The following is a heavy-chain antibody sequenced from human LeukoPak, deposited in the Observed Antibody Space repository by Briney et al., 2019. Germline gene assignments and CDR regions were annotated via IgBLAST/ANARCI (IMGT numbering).Heavy chain of an antibody. V-gene: IGHV3-64*01. D-gene: IGHD2-2*01. Sequence: QPGGSLRLSCAASGFTFSTYAMHWVRQAPGKGLEYVSAISTDGDGTYYANSVKGRFAISRDNSKNTLYLHMGSLRAEDMAVYYCARWGSTSCYDYWGQGTLVTVSS. CDR1: GFTFSTYA. CDR2: ISTDGDGT. CDR3: ARWGSTSCYDY. J-gene: IGHJ4*02.